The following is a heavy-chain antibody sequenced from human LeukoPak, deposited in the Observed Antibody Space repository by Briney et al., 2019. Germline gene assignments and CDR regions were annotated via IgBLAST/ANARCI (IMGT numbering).Heavy chain of an antibody. Sequence: GASVKVSCKASGYTFTSYYMHWVRQAPGQGLEWMGIINPSGGSTSYAQKFQGRVTMTRDMSTSTVYMELSSLRSEDTAVYYCARDTGYCTNGVCYDLYYYYYMDVWGKGTTVTVSS. CDR2: INPSGGST. CDR3: ARDTGYCTNGVCYDLYYYYYMDV. V-gene: IGHV1-46*01. J-gene: IGHJ6*03. CDR1: GYTFTSYY. D-gene: IGHD2-8*01.